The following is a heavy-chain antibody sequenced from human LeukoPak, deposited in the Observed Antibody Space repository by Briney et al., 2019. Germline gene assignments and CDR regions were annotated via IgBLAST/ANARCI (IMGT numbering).Heavy chain of an antibody. CDR3: ARQSRITMVADY. CDR2: IYPGDSDT. Sequence: GESLKISCKVSGYSFTSYWIAWVRQMPGKGLEWMGIIYPGDSDTRYSPSFQGQVTISADKSISTAYLQWNSLKASDTAMYYCARQSRITMVADYWGQGTLVTVSS. D-gene: IGHD3-10*01. V-gene: IGHV5-51*01. CDR1: GYSFTSYW. J-gene: IGHJ4*02.